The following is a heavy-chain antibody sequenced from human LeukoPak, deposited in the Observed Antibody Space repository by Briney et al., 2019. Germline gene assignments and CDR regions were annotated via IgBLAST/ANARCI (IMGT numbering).Heavy chain of an antibody. Sequence: GGSLRLSCAASEFSVGSNYMTWVRQAPGKGLEWVPLIYSGGSTYYADSVKGRFTISRDNSKNMLYLEMNSLSTEDTAVYYCAKVRYCSGVNCYPDDNWGQGTLVTVSS. J-gene: IGHJ4*02. CDR1: EFSVGSNY. V-gene: IGHV3-66*02. CDR3: AKVRYCSGVNCYPDDN. CDR2: IYSGGST. D-gene: IGHD2-15*01.